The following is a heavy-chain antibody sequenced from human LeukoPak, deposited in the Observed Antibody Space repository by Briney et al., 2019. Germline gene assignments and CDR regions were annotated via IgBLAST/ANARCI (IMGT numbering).Heavy chain of an antibody. Sequence: GGSLTLSCAASGFTFSNDAMSWVRQAPGRGLEWVSSIGGYGTTAYYADSVKGRLTISRDNSKNTLYLQMNGLRAEDTAIYYCAKHGAGITVAGRRHLDYWGQGTLVTVSS. V-gene: IGHV3-23*01. CDR1: GFTFSNDA. D-gene: IGHD6-19*01. CDR2: IGGYGTTA. J-gene: IGHJ4*02. CDR3: AKHGAGITVAGRRHLDY.